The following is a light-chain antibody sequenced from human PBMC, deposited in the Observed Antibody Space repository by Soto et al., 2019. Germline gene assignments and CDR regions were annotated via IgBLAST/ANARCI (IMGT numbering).Light chain of an antibody. V-gene: IGKV3-20*01. CDR3: NQYDTSPRT. CDR1: QSVSSSY. CDR2: AAY. J-gene: IGKJ1*01. Sequence: EIVLTQSPGTLSLSPGERATLSCRSSQSVSSSYLAWYQQKPGQAHRILIYAAYSRAPGIQDRSSGSGSGTDFSLTISRLEPEEFALYYCNQYDTSPRTFGQGPKVDIK.